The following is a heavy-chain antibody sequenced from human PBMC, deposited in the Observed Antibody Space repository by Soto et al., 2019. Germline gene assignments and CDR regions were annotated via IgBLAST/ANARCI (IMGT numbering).Heavy chain of an antibody. J-gene: IGHJ4*02. V-gene: IGHV3-33*01. CDR3: ASVLVPAATRLDY. Sequence: GGSLRLSCAASGFTFSSYGMHWVRQAPGKGLEWVAVIWYDGSNKYYADSVKGRFTISRDNSKNTLYLQMNSLRAEDTAVYYCASVLVPAATRLDYWGPGPLVTVSS. CDR2: IWYDGSNK. D-gene: IGHD2-2*01. CDR1: GFTFSSYG.